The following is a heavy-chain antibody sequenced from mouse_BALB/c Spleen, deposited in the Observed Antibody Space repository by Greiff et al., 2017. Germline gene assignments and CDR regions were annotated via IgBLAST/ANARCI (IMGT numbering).Heavy chain of an antibody. CDR2: ISSGGSYT. Sequence: EVKLMESGGDLVKPGGSLKLSCAASGFTFSSYGMSWVRQTPDKRLEWVATISSGGSYTYYPDSVKGRFTISRDNAKNTLYLQMSSLKSEDTAMYYCARLDSPDWFAYWGQGTLVTVSA. CDR3: ARLDSPDWFAY. V-gene: IGHV5-6*01. J-gene: IGHJ3*01. CDR1: GFTFSSYG. D-gene: IGHD3-2*02.